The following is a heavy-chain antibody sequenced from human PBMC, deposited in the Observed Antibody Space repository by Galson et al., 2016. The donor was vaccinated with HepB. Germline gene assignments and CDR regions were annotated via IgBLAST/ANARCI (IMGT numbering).Heavy chain of an antibody. CDR3: AKPYTSGWLTSFDH. V-gene: IGHV3-53*01. J-gene: IGHJ4*02. CDR2: IYTGGGT. D-gene: IGHD6-19*01. CDR1: KFIFRGFW. Sequence: SLRLSCAVSKFIFRGFWMQWVRQAPGKGLEWVSVIYTGGGTYYADSVKGRFTISRDNPKNTLFLEMNSLRTDDTAIYYCAKPYTSGWLTSFDHWGQGTLVTVSS.